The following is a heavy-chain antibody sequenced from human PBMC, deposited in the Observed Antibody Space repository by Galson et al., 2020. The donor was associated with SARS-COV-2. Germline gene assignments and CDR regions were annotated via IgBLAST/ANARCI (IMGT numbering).Heavy chain of an antibody. D-gene: IGHD2-21*02. V-gene: IGHV1-2*02. CDR3: ARSELVTTKLGADAFDI. J-gene: IGHJ3*02. CDR1: GYTFTGYY. CDR2: INPNSGGT. Sequence: PSLKVSCKASGYTFTGYYMHWVRQAPGHGLEWMGWINPNSGGTNYAQKFQGRVTMTRDTSISTAYMALSRLRSDDTAVYYCARSELVTTKLGADAFDIWGQGTMVTVSS.